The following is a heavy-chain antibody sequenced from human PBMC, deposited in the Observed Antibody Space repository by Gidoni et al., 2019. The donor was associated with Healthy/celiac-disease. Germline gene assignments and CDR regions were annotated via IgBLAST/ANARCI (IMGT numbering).Heavy chain of an antibody. CDR2: ISSSSSYI. Sequence: EVQLVESGGGLVKPGGSLRLSCAASGFTFSSYSMNWVRQAPGKGLELVSSISSSSSYIYYADSVKGRFTISRDNAKNSLYLQMNSLRAEDTAVYYCARVEEDVVVVAASDYWGQGTLVTGSS. D-gene: IGHD2-15*01. CDR3: ARVEEDVVVVAASDY. J-gene: IGHJ4*02. CDR1: GFTFSSYS. V-gene: IGHV3-21*01.